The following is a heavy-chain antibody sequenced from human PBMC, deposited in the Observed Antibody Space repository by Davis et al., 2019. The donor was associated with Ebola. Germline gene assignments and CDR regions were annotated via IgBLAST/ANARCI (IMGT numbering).Heavy chain of an antibody. Sequence: ASVTVSCKASGYTFTGSYMHWVRQAPGQRLEWMGWINPNSGGTNYAQKFQGRVTMTRDTSISTAYMELSRLRSDDTAVYYCARDRSAAIRSVNWFDPWGQGTLVTVSS. CDR2: INPNSGGT. CDR3: ARDRSAAIRSVNWFDP. D-gene: IGHD2-2*02. V-gene: IGHV1-2*02. CDR1: GYTFTGSY. J-gene: IGHJ5*02.